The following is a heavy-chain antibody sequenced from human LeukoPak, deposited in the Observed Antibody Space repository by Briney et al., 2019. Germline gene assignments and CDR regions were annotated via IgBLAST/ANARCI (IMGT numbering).Heavy chain of an antibody. CDR2: ISSSSSYI. CDR1: GFTFSSYS. CDR3: ARDFRHGSGSYRY. Sequence: GGSLRLSCAASGFTFSSYSMNSVRQAPGKGLEWASSISSSSSYIYYADSVKGRFTISRDNPKNSLYLQMNSLRAEDTAVYYCARDFRHGSGSYRYWGQGTLVTDSS. D-gene: IGHD3-10*01. J-gene: IGHJ4*02. V-gene: IGHV3-21*01.